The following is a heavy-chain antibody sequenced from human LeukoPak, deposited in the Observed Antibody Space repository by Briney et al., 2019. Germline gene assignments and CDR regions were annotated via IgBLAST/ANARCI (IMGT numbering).Heavy chain of an antibody. CDR3: AREWAGANNWFDP. J-gene: IGHJ5*02. CDR1: GDSISSGGYY. CDR2: IYYSGST. Sequence: SQTLSLTCTVSGDSISSGGYYWSWIRQHPGKGLEWIGYIYYSGSTYYNPSLKSRVTISVDTSKNQFSLKLSSVTAADTAVYYCAREWAGANNWFDPWGQGTLSPSPQ. D-gene: IGHD1-26*01. V-gene: IGHV4-31*03.